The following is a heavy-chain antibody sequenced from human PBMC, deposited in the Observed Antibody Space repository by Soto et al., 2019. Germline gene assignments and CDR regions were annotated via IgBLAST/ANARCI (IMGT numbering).Heavy chain of an antibody. D-gene: IGHD1-20*01. Sequence: GASVKVSCKVFDYTFSTYGVSWVRQAPGQGLEWMGWISGYNGNTNYAEKFQGRVTLTRDTSINTAYMELSRLRSDDTAVYYCARESYNWNYDYWGQGSPVTVSS. CDR3: ARESYNWNYDY. J-gene: IGHJ4*02. CDR1: DYTFSTYG. CDR2: ISGYNGNT. V-gene: IGHV1-18*04.